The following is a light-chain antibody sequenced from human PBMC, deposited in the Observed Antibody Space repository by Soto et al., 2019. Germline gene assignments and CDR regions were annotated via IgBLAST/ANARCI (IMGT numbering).Light chain of an antibody. Sequence: QSVLTQPASVSGSPGQSINISCTGTSSDVGSYNLVSWYQQHPGKAPKLMIYEGNKRPSGVSNRFSGSKSANTASLTISGLQTEDEADYYCCSYAGTNTFVFGTGTKLTVL. J-gene: IGLJ1*01. CDR3: CSYAGTNTFV. V-gene: IGLV2-23*01. CDR2: EGN. CDR1: SSDVGSYNL.